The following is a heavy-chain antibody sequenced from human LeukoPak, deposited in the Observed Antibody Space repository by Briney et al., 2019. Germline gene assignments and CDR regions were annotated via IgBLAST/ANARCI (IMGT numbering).Heavy chain of an antibody. CDR3: ARVGHCSGGSCYHPLGY. J-gene: IGHJ4*02. CDR1: GFTFSNAW. CDR2: ISYDGSNK. V-gene: IGHV3-30-3*01. D-gene: IGHD2-15*01. Sequence: GGSLRPSCAASGFTFSNAWMSWVRQAPGKGLEWVAVISYDGSNKYYADSVKGRFTISRDNSKNTLYLQMNSLRAEDTAVYYCARVGHCSGGSCYHPLGYWGQGTLVTVSS.